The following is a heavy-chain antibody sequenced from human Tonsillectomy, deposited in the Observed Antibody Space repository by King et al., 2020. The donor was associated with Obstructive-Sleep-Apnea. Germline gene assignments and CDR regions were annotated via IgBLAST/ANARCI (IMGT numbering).Heavy chain of an antibody. Sequence: VQLVESGPEVKKSGASVKVSCKASGHTFTNYYIHWVRQAPGQGLEWMGIINPSGVSTSYAQNFQGRVTMTRDTSTSTVYMELSSLRSEDTAVYYCARVFVGQVVGYYYYGMDVWGQGTTVTVSS. J-gene: IGHJ6*02. V-gene: IGHV1-46*01. CDR3: ARVFVGQVVGYYYYGMDV. CDR1: GHTFTNYY. D-gene: IGHD6-6*01. CDR2: INPSGVST.